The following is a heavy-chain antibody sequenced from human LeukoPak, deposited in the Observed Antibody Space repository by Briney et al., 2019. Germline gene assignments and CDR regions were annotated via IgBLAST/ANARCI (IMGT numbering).Heavy chain of an antibody. V-gene: IGHV4-34*01. J-gene: IGHJ4*02. CDR1: GGSFSGYY. CDR3: ARVYCSGGSCLHFDY. D-gene: IGHD2-15*01. Sequence: SETLSFTCAVYGGSFSGYYWSWIRQPPGKGLEWIVEINHSGSTNYNPSLKSRVTISVDTSKNQFSLKLSSVTAADTAVYYCARVYCSGGSCLHFDYWGQGTLVTVSS. CDR2: INHSGST.